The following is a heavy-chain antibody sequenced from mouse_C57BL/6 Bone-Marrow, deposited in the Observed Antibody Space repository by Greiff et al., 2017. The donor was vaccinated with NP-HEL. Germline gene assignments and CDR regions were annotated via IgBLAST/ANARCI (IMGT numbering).Heavy chain of an antibody. J-gene: IGHJ2*01. Sequence: EVKLMESGGGLVKPGGSLKLSCAASGFTFSSYAMSWVRQTPEKRLEWVATISDGGSYTYYPDNVKGRFTISRDNAKNNLYLQMSHLKSEDTAMYYCARKLGIDYWGQGTTLTVSS. CDR3: ARKLGIDY. CDR2: ISDGGSYT. D-gene: IGHD4-1*01. CDR1: GFTFSSYA. V-gene: IGHV5-4*03.